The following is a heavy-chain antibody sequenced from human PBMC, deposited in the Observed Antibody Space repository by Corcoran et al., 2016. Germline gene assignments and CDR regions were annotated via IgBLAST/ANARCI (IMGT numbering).Heavy chain of an antibody. Sequence: EVQLVESGGGLVQPGGSLRLSCAASGFTFSSYSMNWVRQAPGKGLEWVSYISSSSSTIYYADSVKGRFTISRDNAKNSLYLQMNSLRDEDTAVYYCARDRYYYDSSGYYYYFDYWGQGTLVTVSS. V-gene: IGHV3-48*02. D-gene: IGHD3-22*01. CDR2: ISSSSSTI. CDR1: GFTFSSYS. J-gene: IGHJ4*02. CDR3: ARDRYYYDSSGYYYYFDY.